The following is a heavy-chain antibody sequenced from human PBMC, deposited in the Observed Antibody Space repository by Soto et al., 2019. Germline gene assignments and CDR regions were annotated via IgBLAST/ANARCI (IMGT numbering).Heavy chain of an antibody. J-gene: IGHJ3*02. CDR2: ISAYNGNT. V-gene: IGHV1-18*01. D-gene: IGHD3-22*01. Sequence: ASVKVSCKASGYTFTSYGISWVRQAPGQGLEWMGWISAYNGNTNYAQKLQGRVTMTTDTSTSTAYMELRSLRSDDTAVYYCARMGHYYDSSGYKTGAFDIWGQGTMLTVSS. CDR3: ARMGHYYDSSGYKTGAFDI. CDR1: GYTFTSYG.